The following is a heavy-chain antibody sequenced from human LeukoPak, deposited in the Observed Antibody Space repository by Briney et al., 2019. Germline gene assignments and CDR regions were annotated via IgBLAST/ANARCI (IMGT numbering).Heavy chain of an antibody. V-gene: IGHV4-59*08. Sequence: SETLSLTCTVSGGSISSYYWSWIRQPPGKGLEWIGYIYYSGSTNYNPSLKSRVTISVDTSKNQSSLKLSSVTAADTAVYYCARLFEPAAFSDAFDIWGQGTMVTVSS. J-gene: IGHJ3*02. D-gene: IGHD2-2*01. CDR1: GGSISSYY. CDR3: ARLFEPAAFSDAFDI. CDR2: IYYSGST.